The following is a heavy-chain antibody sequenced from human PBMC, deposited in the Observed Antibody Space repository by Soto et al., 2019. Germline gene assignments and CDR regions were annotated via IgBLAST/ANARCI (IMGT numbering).Heavy chain of an antibody. D-gene: IGHD3-22*01. V-gene: IGHV3-15*07. Sequence: EVQLVESGGGLVKPGGSLRLSCAASGFTFSNAWMNWVRQAPGQGLEWVGRIKSKTDGGTTDYAAPVKGRFTISRDDSKNTLYLQMNSLKTEDTAVYYCTTEDPDYYDRRGTDYWGQGTLVTVSS. J-gene: IGHJ4*02. CDR3: TTEDPDYYDRRGTDY. CDR1: GFTFSNAW. CDR2: IKSKTDGGTT.